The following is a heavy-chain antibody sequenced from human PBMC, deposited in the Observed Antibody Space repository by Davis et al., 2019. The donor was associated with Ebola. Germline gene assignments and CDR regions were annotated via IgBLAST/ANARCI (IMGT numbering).Heavy chain of an antibody. CDR2: ISGSGGST. CDR3: ARASTIFGVVIMFDP. V-gene: IGHV3-23*01. J-gene: IGHJ5*02. CDR1: GFTFSSYA. D-gene: IGHD3-3*01. Sequence: GESLKISCAASGFTFSSYAMSWVRQAPGKGLEWVSGISGSGGSTYYADSVKGRFTISRDNAKNSLYLQMNSLRAEDTAVYYCARASTIFGVVIMFDPWGQGTLVTVSS.